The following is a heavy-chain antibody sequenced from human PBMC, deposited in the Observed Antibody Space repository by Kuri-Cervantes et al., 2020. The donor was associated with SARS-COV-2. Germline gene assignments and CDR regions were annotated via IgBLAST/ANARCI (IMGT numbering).Heavy chain of an antibody. J-gene: IGHJ6*03. CDR1: EGSMRAHY. CDR3: ARVRGSHYYYYYMDV. V-gene: IGHV4-4*07. D-gene: IGHD6-13*01. Sequence: SETLSLTCSVSEGSMRAHYYSWIRQTAAMGLEWIGRVYISGSTNYNPSLKSRVTISVDTSKNQFSLKLSSVTAADTAVYYCARVRGSHYYYYYMDVWGKGTTVTVSS. CDR2: VYISGST.